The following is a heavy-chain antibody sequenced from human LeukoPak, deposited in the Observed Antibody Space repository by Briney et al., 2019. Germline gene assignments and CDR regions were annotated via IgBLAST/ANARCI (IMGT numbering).Heavy chain of an antibody. D-gene: IGHD6-6*01. CDR1: GGSISSYY. CDR2: IYYSGST. J-gene: IGHJ4*02. Sequence: PSETLSLTCTVSGGSISSYYGSWIRQPPGKGLEWIGYIYYSGSTNYNPSLKSRVTISVDTSKNQFSLKLSSVTAADTAVYYCARVGWQLDFDYWGQGTLVTVSS. CDR3: ARVGWQLDFDY. V-gene: IGHV4-59*01.